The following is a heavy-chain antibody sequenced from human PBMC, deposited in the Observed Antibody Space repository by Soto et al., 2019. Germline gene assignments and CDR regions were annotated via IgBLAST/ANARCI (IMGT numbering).Heavy chain of an antibody. CDR3: ARSYCSGGSCTNWFDP. D-gene: IGHD2-15*01. Sequence: ASVKVSCKASGYTFTSYGISWVRQAPGQGLEWMGWISAYNGNTNYAQKLQGRVTMTTHTSTSTAYMELRSLRSDDTAVYYCARSYCSGGSCTNWFDPWGQGTLVTVSS. J-gene: IGHJ5*02. V-gene: IGHV1-18*01. CDR2: ISAYNGNT. CDR1: GYTFTSYG.